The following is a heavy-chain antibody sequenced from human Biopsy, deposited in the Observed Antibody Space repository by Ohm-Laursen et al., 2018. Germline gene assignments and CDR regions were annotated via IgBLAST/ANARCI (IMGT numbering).Heavy chain of an antibody. CDR3: ARGSNDFGGLYFPR. J-gene: IGHJ4*02. Sequence: SETLSLTCTVSGGSFTGHYWTWIRQPPGKGLEWIGHISHTGYTSYKSSLKSRVTISLDTSRKHSSLRLSSLTAADTAVYYCARGSNDFGGLYFPRWGQGTLLTVSS. V-gene: IGHV4-59*11. CDR1: GGSFTGHY. CDR2: ISHTGYT. D-gene: IGHD4-23*01.